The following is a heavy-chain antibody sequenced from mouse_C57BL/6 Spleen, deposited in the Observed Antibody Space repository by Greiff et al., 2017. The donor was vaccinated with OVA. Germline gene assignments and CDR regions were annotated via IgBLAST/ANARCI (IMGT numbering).Heavy chain of an antibody. J-gene: IGHJ3*01. D-gene: IGHD1-1*01. CDR3: ARADSNYYGSSYWFAY. CDR1: GYSITSGYY. Sequence: EVQLVESGPGLVKPSQSLSLTCSVTGYSITSGYYWNWIRQFPGNKLEWMGYISYDGSNNYNPSLKNRISITRDTSKNQFFLKLNSVTTEDTATYYCARADSNYYGSSYWFAYWGQGTLVTVSA. V-gene: IGHV3-6*01. CDR2: ISYDGSN.